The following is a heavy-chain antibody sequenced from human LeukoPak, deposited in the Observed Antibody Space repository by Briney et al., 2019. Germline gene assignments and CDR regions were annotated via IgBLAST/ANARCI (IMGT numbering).Heavy chain of an antibody. Sequence: SETLSLTCTVSGGSISSSSYYWGWIRQPPGKGLEWIGSIYYSGSTYYNPSLKSRVTISVDTSKNQFSLKLSSVTAADTAVYYCARVVVAAASLDYWGQGTLVTVSS. V-gene: IGHV4-39*07. CDR3: ARVVVAAASLDY. D-gene: IGHD3-22*01. CDR2: IYYSGST. CDR1: GGSISSSSYY. J-gene: IGHJ4*02.